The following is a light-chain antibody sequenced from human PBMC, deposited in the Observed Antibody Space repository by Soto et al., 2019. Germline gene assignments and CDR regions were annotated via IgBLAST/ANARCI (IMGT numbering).Light chain of an antibody. V-gene: IGLV4-69*01. CDR3: QTWVTGTYV. Sequence: QPVLTQAPSASASLGASVKLTCTLSSGHSSYAIAWHQQQPEKGPRYLMKVNSDGSHNKGDGIPDRFSGSSSGAERYLTISSLQSEDEADYYCQTWVTGTYVFGTGTKLTVL. J-gene: IGLJ1*01. CDR2: VNSDGSH. CDR1: SGHSSYA.